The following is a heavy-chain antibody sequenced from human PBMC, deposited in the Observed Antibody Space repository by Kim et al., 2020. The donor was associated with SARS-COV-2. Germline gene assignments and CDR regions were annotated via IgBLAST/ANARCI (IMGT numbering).Heavy chain of an antibody. V-gene: IGHV4-59*08. Sequence: SETLSLTCTVSGGSISSYYWSWIRQPPGKGLEWIGYIYYSGSTNYNPSLKSRVTISVDTSKNQFSLKLSSVTAADTAVYYCASWGWFGTGGYWGQGTLVTVSS. D-gene: IGHD3-10*01. CDR3: ASWGWFGTGGY. CDR1: GGSISSYY. CDR2: IYYSGST. J-gene: IGHJ4*02.